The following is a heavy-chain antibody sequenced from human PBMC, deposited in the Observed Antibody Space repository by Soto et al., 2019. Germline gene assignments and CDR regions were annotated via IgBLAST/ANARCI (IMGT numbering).Heavy chain of an antibody. CDR1: GGTLSSYP. V-gene: IGHV1-69*04. Sequence: SVQVSCKASGGTLSSYPINWPRQAPRQGLEWIGRIIPILGIAKYAQNFQSRVTITADKSTTTAYMELSSLRFEDTAVYYCARGYYDSSGFYESDDYYYGMDVWGQGTTVTVSS. J-gene: IGHJ6*02. CDR3: ARGYYDSSGFYESDDYYYGMDV. D-gene: IGHD3-22*01. CDR2: IIPILGIA.